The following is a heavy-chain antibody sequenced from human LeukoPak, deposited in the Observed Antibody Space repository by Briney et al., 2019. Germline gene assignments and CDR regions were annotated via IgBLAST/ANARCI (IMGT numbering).Heavy chain of an antibody. V-gene: IGHV4-34*01. CDR2: INHSGST. J-gene: IGHJ4*02. CDR3: ARFERWLQFFNY. D-gene: IGHD5-24*01. CDR1: GGSFSGYY. Sequence: SETLSLTCAVYGGSFSGYYWSWIRQPPGKGLEWIGEINHSGSTNYNPSLKSRVTISVDTSKNQFSLKLSSVTAADTAVYYCARFERWLQFFNYWGQGTLVTVSS.